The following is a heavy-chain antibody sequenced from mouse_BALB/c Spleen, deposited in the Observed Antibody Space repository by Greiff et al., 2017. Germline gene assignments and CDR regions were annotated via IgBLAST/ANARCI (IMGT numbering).Heavy chain of an antibody. CDR2: IDPETGGT. V-gene: IGHV1-15*01. CDR3: TRKKDYSGDYAY. J-gene: IGHJ3*01. D-gene: IGHD1-2*01. CDR1: GYTFTDYE. Sequence: QVQLQQSGAELVRPGASVTLSCKASGYTFTDYEMHWVKQTPVHGLEWIGAIDPETGGTAYNQKFKGQATLTADKSSSTAYMELLSLTSEDSAVYYCTRKKDYSGDYAYWGQGTLVTVSA.